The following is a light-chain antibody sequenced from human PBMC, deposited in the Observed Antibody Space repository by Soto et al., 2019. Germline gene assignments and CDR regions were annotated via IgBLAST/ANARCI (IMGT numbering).Light chain of an antibody. Sequence: EIVLTQSPATLSLSPGERATLSCRASQSLSSSYVAWYQQKPGQAPRVLIYDASSRATGIPDRFSGSGSGTEFTLTISRLEPEDLAVYYCQQYASSVTFGGGTNVDI. CDR3: QQYASSVT. J-gene: IGKJ4*01. CDR1: QSLSSSY. V-gene: IGKV3-20*01. CDR2: DAS.